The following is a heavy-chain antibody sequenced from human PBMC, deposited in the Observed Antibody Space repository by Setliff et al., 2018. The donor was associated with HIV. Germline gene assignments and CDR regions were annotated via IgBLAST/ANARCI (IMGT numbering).Heavy chain of an antibody. D-gene: IGHD3-22*01. J-gene: IGHJ1*01. Sequence: ASVKVSCKASGYTLTSYDINWVRQATGQGLEWMGGTVPILGTAKYAQKFQGRVTFTADESTSTSYMELSSLRSDDTAVYYCATIRAYYYDSSGQEYFQHWGHGTLVTV. CDR3: ATIRAYYYDSSGQEYFQH. V-gene: IGHV1-69*13. CDR1: GYTLTSYD. CDR2: TVPILGTA.